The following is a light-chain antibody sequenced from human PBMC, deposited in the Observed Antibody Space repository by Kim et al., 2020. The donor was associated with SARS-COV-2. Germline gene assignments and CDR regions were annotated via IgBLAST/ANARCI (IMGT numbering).Light chain of an antibody. J-gene: IGLJ2*01. Sequence: SSELTQDPAVSVALGQTVRITRQGDSLRTYYATWYQQKPGQAPKVVIYGKDNRPSGVPDRFSGSSSGNTAYLTITGTQAGDEADYYCNSRDSNDYVVFGGGTKVTVL. CDR1: SLRTYY. V-gene: IGLV3-19*01. CDR3: NSRDSNDYVV. CDR2: GKD.